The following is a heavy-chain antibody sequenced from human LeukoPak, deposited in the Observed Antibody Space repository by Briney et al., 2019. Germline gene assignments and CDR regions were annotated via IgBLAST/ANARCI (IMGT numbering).Heavy chain of an antibody. V-gene: IGHV3-49*03. CDR1: GITFGDYG. CDR2: IRSKTYGGTT. D-gene: IGHD1-1*01. CDR3: STDYWRLGFDY. Sequence: GVLRLSCTASGITFGDYGVSWFRQAPGKGLEWIGFIRSKTYGGTTEDAASVRGRFTLSRDDSKNIVYQEMNILRAEDTAVYYCSTDYWRLGFDYWGQGTLVTVSS. J-gene: IGHJ4*02.